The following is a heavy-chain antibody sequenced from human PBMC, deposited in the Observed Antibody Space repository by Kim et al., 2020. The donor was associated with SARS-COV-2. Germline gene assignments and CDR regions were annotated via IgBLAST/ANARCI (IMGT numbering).Heavy chain of an antibody. V-gene: IGHV4-59*12. D-gene: IGHD6-13*01. J-gene: IGHJ3*02. CDR1: GGSINNYY. Sequence: SETLSLTCTVSGGSINNYYWNWIRQPPGKGLEWIGYIYYSGSTNYNPSFKSRVTMSVDTSKDQFSLKLSSVTAADAAVYYCARGGSCWLGGDAFDIWGQGTMVTVSS. CDR2: IYYSGST. CDR3: ARGGSCWLGGDAFDI.